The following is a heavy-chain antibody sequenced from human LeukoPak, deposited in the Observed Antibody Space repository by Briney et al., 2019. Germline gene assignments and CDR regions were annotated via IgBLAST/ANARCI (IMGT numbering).Heavy chain of an antibody. CDR2: ISSSGSTI. CDR1: GFTFSDYY. D-gene: IGHD3-22*01. Sequence: TSGGSLRLSCAASGFTFSDYYMSWIRQAPGKGLEWVSYISSSGSTIYYADSVKGRFTISRDNAKNSLYLQMNSLRAGDTAVYYCARDSYYYDSSGYLTEFDYWGQGTLVTVSS. V-gene: IGHV3-11*01. CDR3: ARDSYYYDSSGYLTEFDY. J-gene: IGHJ4*02.